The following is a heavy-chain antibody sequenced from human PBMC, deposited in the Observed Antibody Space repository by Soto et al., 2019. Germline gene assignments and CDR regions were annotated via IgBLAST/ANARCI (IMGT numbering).Heavy chain of an antibody. Sequence: QVQLVQSGAEVKKPGASVKVSCKASGYTFTSYDINWVRQATGQGLEWMGWMNPNSGNTGYAQKFQGRVTITRNTSICTAYIELSSLKSEDTAVYYCERGRPEYLYYYDSSGYYQRPFDYWGQGTLVTVSS. J-gene: IGHJ4*02. CDR2: MNPNSGNT. D-gene: IGHD3-22*01. V-gene: IGHV1-8*01. CDR3: ERGRPEYLYYYDSSGYYQRPFDY. CDR1: GYTFTSYD.